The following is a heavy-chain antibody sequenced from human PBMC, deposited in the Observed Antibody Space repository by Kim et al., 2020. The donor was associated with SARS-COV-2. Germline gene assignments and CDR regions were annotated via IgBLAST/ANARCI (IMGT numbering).Heavy chain of an antibody. CDR3: ARAAYYDFWSGPTGTNYGMDV. D-gene: IGHD3-3*01. Sequence: SETLSLTCTVSGGSISSGSYYWSWIRQPAGKGLEWIGRIYTSGSTNYNPSLKSRVTISVDTSKNQFSLKLSSVTAADTAVYYCARAAYYDFWSGPTGTNYGMDVWGQGTTVTVSS. V-gene: IGHV4-61*02. J-gene: IGHJ6*02. CDR2: IYTSGST. CDR1: GGSISSGSYY.